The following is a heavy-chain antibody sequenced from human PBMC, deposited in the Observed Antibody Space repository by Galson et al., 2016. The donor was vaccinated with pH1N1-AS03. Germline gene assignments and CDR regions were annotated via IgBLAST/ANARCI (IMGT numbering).Heavy chain of an antibody. Sequence: PRLSCAASGFTFSSYSMNWVRQAPGKGLEWVSSISSSGNYKYYADSVKGRFTVSRDNAVNSLYLQMNSLRAEDTALYYCARSRSPEYYDSSTYRPDAFDIWGQGTMVTVSS. J-gene: IGHJ3*02. D-gene: IGHD3-22*01. CDR1: GFTFSSYS. CDR2: ISSSGNYK. V-gene: IGHV3-21*01. CDR3: ARSRSPEYYDSSTYRPDAFDI.